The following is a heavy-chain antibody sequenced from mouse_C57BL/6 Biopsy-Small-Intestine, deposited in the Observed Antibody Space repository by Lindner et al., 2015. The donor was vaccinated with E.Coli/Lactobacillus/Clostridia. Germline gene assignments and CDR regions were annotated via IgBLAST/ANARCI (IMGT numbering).Heavy chain of an antibody. CDR3: ARGGPIGSGYFKYYFDY. CDR1: GYTFMNYY. D-gene: IGHD1-1*01. J-gene: IGHJ2*01. V-gene: IGHV1S22*01. CDR2: INPSGGTS. Sequence: SVKVSCKASGYTFMNYYMHWVRQAPGQGLEWMGTINPSGGTSTYAQKFQGRVTMTRDTSTSAVHMDLSSLRSEDTAVYYCARGGPIGSGYFKYYFDYWGQGTLVTVSS.